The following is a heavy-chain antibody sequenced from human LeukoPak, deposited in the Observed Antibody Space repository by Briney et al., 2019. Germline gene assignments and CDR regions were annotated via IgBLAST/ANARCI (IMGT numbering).Heavy chain of an antibody. V-gene: IGHV3-21*01. CDR3: ARGGMIGLLLHYFDY. J-gene: IGHJ4*02. CDR2: ISSSSSYI. D-gene: IGHD3-22*01. CDR1: GFTFSSYS. Sequence: GGSLRLSCAASGFTFSSYSMNWVRQAPGKGLEWVSSISSSSSYIYYADSAKGRFTISRDNAKNSLYLQMNSLRAEDTAVYYCARGGMIGLLLHYFDYWGQGTLVTVSS.